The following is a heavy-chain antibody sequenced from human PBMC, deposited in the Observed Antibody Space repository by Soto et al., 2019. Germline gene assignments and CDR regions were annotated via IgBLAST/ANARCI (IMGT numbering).Heavy chain of an antibody. CDR1: GGTFSSYA. Sequence: SVKVSCKASGGTFSSYAISWVRQAPGQGLEWMGGIIPIFGTANYAQKFQGRVTITADESTSTAYMELSSLRSEDTAVYYCARTRSTSIAAAGDHFDYWGQGTLVTVSS. J-gene: IGHJ4*02. CDR3: ARTRSTSIAAAGDHFDY. CDR2: IIPIFGTA. D-gene: IGHD6-13*01. V-gene: IGHV1-69*13.